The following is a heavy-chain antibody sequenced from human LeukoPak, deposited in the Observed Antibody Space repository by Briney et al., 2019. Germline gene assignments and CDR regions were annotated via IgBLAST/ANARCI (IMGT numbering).Heavy chain of an antibody. J-gene: IGHJ4*02. CDR1: GFIFTDYW. Sequence: GGSLRLSCAASGFIFTDYWMYWVRQAPGRGLAWVANIKEDGSEKNYVDSVKGRFTISRDNAKNSVYLQMNSLRVEDTAVYYCAKRGGDGNPHDYWGQGTLVTVSS. V-gene: IGHV3-7*01. CDR2: IKEDGSEK. D-gene: IGHD3-16*01. CDR3: AKRGGDGNPHDY.